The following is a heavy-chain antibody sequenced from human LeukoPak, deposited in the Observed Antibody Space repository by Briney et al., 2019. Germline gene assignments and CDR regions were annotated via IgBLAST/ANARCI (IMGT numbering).Heavy chain of an antibody. CDR3: ASPYYFDSSGLDAFDM. Sequence: GGSLRLSCAASGFTFSSYGMHWVRQAPGKGLEWVAVIWYDGSNKYYADSVKGRFTISRDNSKNTLYLQMNSLRAEDTAVYYCASPYYFDSSGLDAFDMWGQGTMVIVSS. V-gene: IGHV3-33*01. J-gene: IGHJ3*02. CDR1: GFTFSSYG. D-gene: IGHD3-22*01. CDR2: IWYDGSNK.